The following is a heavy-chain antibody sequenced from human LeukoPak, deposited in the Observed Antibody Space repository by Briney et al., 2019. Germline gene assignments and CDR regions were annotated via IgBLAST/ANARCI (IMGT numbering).Heavy chain of an antibody. D-gene: IGHD3-22*01. V-gene: IGHV4-39*01. CDR3: ARAKRGYTIVVVRSGRYYYFDY. CDR1: GGSISSSSSY. J-gene: IGHJ4*02. CDR2: IYYSGST. Sequence: PSETLSLTCAVYGGSISSSSSYWGWIRQPPGKGLEWIGSIYYSGSTYYNPSLKSRVTISVDTSKNQFSLKLSSVTAADTAVYYCARAKRGYTIVVVRSGRYYYFDYWGQGTLVTVSS.